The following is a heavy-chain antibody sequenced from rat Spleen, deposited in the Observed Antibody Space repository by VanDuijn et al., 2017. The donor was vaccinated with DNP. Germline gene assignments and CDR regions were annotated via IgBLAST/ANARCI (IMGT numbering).Heavy chain of an antibody. J-gene: IGHJ1*01. D-gene: IGHD1-6*01. Sequence: EVQLQESGPGLVKPSQSLSLTCSVTGYSITSNYWGWIRKFPGNKMEWIGHISYSGSTSYNPSLKSRVSITRDTSKNQFFLQLNSVTTEDTATYYCARAVSTTDYSLDWYFDFWGPGTMVTVSS. V-gene: IGHV3-1*01. CDR1: GYSITSNY. CDR2: ISYSGST. CDR3: ARAVSTTDYSLDWYFDF.